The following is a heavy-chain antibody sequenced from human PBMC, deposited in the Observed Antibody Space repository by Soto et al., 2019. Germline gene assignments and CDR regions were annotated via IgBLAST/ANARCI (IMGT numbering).Heavy chain of an antibody. J-gene: IGHJ4*02. CDR1: GFTFSNFA. V-gene: IGHV3-30*18. CDR3: AKSHSTALVPYYFDY. CDR2: MSYDGRNT. Sequence: QVQLVESGGSVVQPGRSLRLSCAASGFTFSNFAMHWVRQAPGKGLEWVTFMSYDGRNTYYADSVKGRFTISRDNSKDTLYLQMSSLRAEDTAVYYCAKSHSTALVPYYFDYWGQGTLVTVSS. D-gene: IGHD5-18*01.